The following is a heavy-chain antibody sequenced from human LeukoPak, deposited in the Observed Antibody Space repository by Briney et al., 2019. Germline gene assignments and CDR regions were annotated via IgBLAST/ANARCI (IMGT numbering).Heavy chain of an antibody. CDR3: ARDSDGMDV. Sequence: ASVKVSCKASGYTFTGHYMRWVRQAPGQGLEWMGWINPKSGGTNYVQKFQGRVTVTRDTSISTAYMELSRLRSDDTAVYYCARDSDGMDVWGQGTTVTVSS. CDR1: GYTFTGHY. J-gene: IGHJ6*02. CDR2: INPKSGGT. V-gene: IGHV1-2*02.